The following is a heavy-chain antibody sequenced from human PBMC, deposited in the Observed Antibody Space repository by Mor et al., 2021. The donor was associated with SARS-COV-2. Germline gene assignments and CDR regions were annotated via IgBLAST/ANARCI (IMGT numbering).Heavy chain of an antibody. Sequence: WIRQHPGKGLEWIGYIYYSGSTYYNPSLKSRVTISVDKSKIQFSLKLSSVTAADTAVYYCAKSLYYMDVWGKGTTVTVSS. V-gene: IGHV4-31*02. CDR3: AKSLYYMDV. J-gene: IGHJ6*03. CDR2: IYYSGST.